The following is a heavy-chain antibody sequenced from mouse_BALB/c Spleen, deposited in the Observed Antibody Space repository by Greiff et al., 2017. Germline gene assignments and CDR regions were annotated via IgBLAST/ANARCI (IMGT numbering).Heavy chain of an antibody. CDR3: ARSYDYDDWFAY. V-gene: IGHV1-87*01. D-gene: IGHD2-4*01. Sequence: QVQLKQSGAELARPGASVKLSCKASGYTFTSYWMQWVKQRPGQGLEWIGAIYPGDGDTRYTQKFKGKATLTADKSSSTAYMQLSSLASEDSAVYYCARSYDYDDWFAYWGQGTLVTVSA. CDR1: GYTFTSYW. J-gene: IGHJ3*01. CDR2: IYPGDGDT.